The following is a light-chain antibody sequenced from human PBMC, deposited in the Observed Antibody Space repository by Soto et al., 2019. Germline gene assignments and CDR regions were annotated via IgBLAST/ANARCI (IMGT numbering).Light chain of an antibody. CDR1: SSNIGAGYE. Sequence: QSVLTHPPSVSGAPGQRVTISCTGSSSNIGAGYEVHWYQHLPGKAPKLLIYGNTNRPSGVPDRFSGSKSGTSASLAITGLQAEDEADYYCQSYDSSLSASYVFGGGTKLTVL. CDR3: QSYDSSLSASYV. V-gene: IGLV1-40*01. J-gene: IGLJ1*01. CDR2: GNT.